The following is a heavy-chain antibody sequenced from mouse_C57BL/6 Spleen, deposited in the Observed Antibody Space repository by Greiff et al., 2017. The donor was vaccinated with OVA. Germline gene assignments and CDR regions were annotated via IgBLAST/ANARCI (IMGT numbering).Heavy chain of an antibody. D-gene: IGHD1-1*01. V-gene: IGHV1-80*01. CDR1: GYAFSSYW. Sequence: QVQLQQSGAELVKPGASVKISCKASGYAFSSYWMNWVKQRPGKGLEWIGQIYPGDGDTNYNGKFKGKATLTADKSSSTAYMQLSSLTSEDSAVYFCAGYGSSYGGYYFDYWGQGTTLTVSS. CDR2: IYPGDGDT. J-gene: IGHJ2*01. CDR3: AGYGSSYGGYYFDY.